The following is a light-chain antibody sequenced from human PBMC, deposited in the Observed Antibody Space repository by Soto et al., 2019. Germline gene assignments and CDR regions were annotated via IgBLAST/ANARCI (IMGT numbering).Light chain of an antibody. J-gene: IGKJ4*01. CDR3: QQSSSIPLT. Sequence: DIQMTQSPPSLSASVGDRVTITCRASQSIRSYLNWYQQRPGTAPKLLIYAASNLHFGVPSRFTGSGSGTDFTLTISSLQPEDFAAYYCQQSSSIPLTFGGGTKVEIK. CDR1: QSIRSY. CDR2: AAS. V-gene: IGKV1-39*01.